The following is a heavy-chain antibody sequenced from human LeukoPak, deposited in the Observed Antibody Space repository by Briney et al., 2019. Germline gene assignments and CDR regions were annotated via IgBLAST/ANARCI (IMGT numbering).Heavy chain of an antibody. D-gene: IGHD3-3*01. Sequence: AETLSLTCAVSGYSISSGYYWGWIRQPPGKGLEWIGSIYHSGSTYYNPSLKSRVTISVDTSKNQFSLKLSSVTAADTAEYYCARIFFAGGYFDYWGQGTLVTVSS. J-gene: IGHJ4*02. V-gene: IGHV4-38-2*01. CDR1: GYSISSGYY. CDR2: IYHSGST. CDR3: ARIFFAGGYFDY.